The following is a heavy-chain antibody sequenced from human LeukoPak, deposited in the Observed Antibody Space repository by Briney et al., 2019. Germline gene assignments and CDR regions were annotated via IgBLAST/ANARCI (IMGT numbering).Heavy chain of an antibody. CDR1: GYTFTSYA. CDR2: INTNTGNP. V-gene: IGHV7-4-1*02. J-gene: IGHJ6*02. D-gene: IGHD6-13*01. Sequence: ASVKVSCKASGYTFTSYAMNWVRQAPGQGLEWMGRINTNTGNPTYAQGFTGRFVFSLDTSVSTAYLQISSLKAEDTAVYYCARGRIAAAVYYYYGMDVWGQGTTVTVSS. CDR3: ARGRIAAAVYYYYGMDV.